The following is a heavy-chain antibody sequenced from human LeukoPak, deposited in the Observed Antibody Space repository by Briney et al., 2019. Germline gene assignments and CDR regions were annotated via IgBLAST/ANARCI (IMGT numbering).Heavy chain of an antibody. Sequence: SETLSLTCTVSGDSIRRDNYYWGWIRQPPGKGLEWIGSIYYSGSTYYNPSLKGRVSISVDPSKSQFSLKLTSVTAADTAVYYCATHPLLDYWGQGSLVTVSS. CDR3: ATHPLLDY. CDR1: GDSIRRDNYY. D-gene: IGHD3-16*02. V-gene: IGHV4-39*01. J-gene: IGHJ4*02. CDR2: IYYSGST.